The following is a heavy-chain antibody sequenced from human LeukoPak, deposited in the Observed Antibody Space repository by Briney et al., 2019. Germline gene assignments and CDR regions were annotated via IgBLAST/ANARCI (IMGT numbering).Heavy chain of an antibody. D-gene: IGHD1-26*01. CDR1: GFSFTIHW. J-gene: IGHJ4*02. Sequence: GGSLRLSCAASGFSFTIHWKYWVRQAPGKGLVWVSRIKRDETSISYADSVKGRFTISGDNAKNTLYLQMSSLRAEDTAVYYCARGDGGSYSAHFDYWGQGTLVTVSS. CDR3: ARGDGGSYSAHFDY. CDR2: IKRDETSI. V-gene: IGHV3-74*01.